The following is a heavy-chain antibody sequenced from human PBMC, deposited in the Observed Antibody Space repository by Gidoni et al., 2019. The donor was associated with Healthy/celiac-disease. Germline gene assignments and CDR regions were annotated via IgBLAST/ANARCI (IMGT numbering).Heavy chain of an antibody. D-gene: IGHD3-9*01. Sequence: QVQLQESGPGLVKPSETLSLTCTVSGGSVSSGSYYWSWIRQPPGKGLEWIGYIYYSGSTNYNPSLKSRVTISVDTSKNQFSLKLSSVTAADTAVYYCAREDPVDYDILTGYYTPNHYFDYWGQGTLVTVSS. CDR2: IYYSGST. CDR1: GGSVSSGSYY. CDR3: AREDPVDYDILTGYYTPNHYFDY. J-gene: IGHJ4*02. V-gene: IGHV4-61*01.